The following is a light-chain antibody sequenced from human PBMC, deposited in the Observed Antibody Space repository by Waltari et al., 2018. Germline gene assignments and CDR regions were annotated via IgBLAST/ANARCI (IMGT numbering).Light chain of an antibody. CDR1: NIESKS. CDR3: QVWDANTDPGV. Sequence: SYVLTQPPSVSVAPGETARITCAGNNIESKSVHWYRQRPGQAPVVVISYDTDRAAGIPERFSGSNSGNTATLTISRVEAGDEADDYCQVWDANTDPGVFGTGTEVTVL. V-gene: IGLV3-21*01. J-gene: IGLJ1*01. CDR2: YDT.